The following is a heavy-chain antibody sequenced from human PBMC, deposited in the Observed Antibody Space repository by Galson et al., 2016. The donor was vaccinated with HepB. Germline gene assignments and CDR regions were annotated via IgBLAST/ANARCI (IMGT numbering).Heavy chain of an antibody. D-gene: IGHD3-22*01. CDR1: GASISTSS. CDR3: ARREMYFYDSSGYWSFDL. V-gene: IGHV4-59*08. CDR2: IYFSGDT. J-gene: IGHJ2*01. Sequence: SETLSLTCTVSGASISTSSWSWIRQPPGKGLEWIAYIYFSGDTRYNASLRSRVTISLDSSKNQLSLDLSSVTAADTAVYYCARREMYFYDSSGYWSFDLWGRGTLVTVSS.